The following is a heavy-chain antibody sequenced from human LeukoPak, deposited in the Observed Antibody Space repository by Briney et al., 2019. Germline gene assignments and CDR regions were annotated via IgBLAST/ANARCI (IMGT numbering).Heavy chain of an antibody. CDR2: IIPIFGTA. D-gene: IGHD4-17*01. Sequence: SVKVSCKASGGTFSGYAITWVRQAPGQGLEWMGGIIPIFGTANYAQKFQGRVTITADKFTSTAYMELRSLRSDDTAVYYCARADYGGWFDPWGQGTLVTVSS. CDR3: ARADYGGWFDP. CDR1: GGTFSGYA. J-gene: IGHJ5*02. V-gene: IGHV1-69*06.